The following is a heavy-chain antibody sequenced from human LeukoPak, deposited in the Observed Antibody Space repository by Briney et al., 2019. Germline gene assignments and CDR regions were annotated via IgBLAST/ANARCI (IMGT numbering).Heavy chain of an antibody. CDR3: AKASGICRGGSSYVDY. CDR1: GFTFSCYA. CDR2: ISGSGGST. D-gene: IGHD2-15*01. J-gene: IGHJ4*02. V-gene: IGHV3-23*01. Sequence: GGSLRLSCAATGFTFSCYAMSWVGQAPGKGLEWVSVISGSGGSTYYADSVKGRFTISRDNSKNTLYLQMKSLRAEDTAVYYCAKASGICRGGSSYVDYWGQGTLVTVSS.